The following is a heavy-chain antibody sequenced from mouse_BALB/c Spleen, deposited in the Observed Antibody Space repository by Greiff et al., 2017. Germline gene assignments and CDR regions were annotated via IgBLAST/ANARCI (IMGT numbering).Heavy chain of an antibody. D-gene: IGHD1-1*02. CDR3: AWNGSPYAMDY. CDR1: GYTFTSYY. CDR2: INPSNGGT. V-gene: IGHV1S81*02. J-gene: IGHJ4*01. Sequence: VQLQQSGAELVKPGASVKLSCKASGYTFTSYYMYWVKQRPGQGLEWIGEINPSNGGTNFNEKFKSKATLTVDKSSSTAYMQLSSLTSEDSAVYYCAWNGSPYAMDYWGQGTSVTVSS.